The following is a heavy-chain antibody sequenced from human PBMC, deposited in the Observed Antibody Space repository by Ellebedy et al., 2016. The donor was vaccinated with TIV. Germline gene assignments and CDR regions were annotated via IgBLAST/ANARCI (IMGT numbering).Heavy chain of an antibody. J-gene: IGHJ4*02. CDR2: IKTDGSVT. D-gene: IGHD2-15*01. V-gene: IGHV3-74*01. Sequence: GESLKISXAASGFTFRSYWMHWVRQVPGKGLVWVSRIKTDGSVTNYADSVKGRFTTSRDNAKNTLYLQMNSLRAEDTAVYYCARDTPLPGQSFDSWGQGTLVTVSS. CDR1: GFTFRSYW. CDR3: ARDTPLPGQSFDS.